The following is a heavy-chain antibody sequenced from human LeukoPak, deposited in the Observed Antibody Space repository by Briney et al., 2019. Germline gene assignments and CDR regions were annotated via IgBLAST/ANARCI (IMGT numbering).Heavy chain of an antibody. CDR3: ARDYGDYASFDAFDI. J-gene: IGHJ3*02. V-gene: IGHV3-21*01. Sequence: GGSLRLSCAASGFTFSSYSMNWVRQAPGKGLEWVSSISSSSSYIYYADSVKGRFTIPRDNAKNSLYLQMNSLRAEDTAVYYCARDYGDYASFDAFDIWGQGTMVTVSS. CDR1: GFTFSSYS. CDR2: ISSSSSYI. D-gene: IGHD4-17*01.